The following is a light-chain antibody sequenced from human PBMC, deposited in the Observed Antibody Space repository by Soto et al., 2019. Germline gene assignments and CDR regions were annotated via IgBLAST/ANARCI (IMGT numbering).Light chain of an antibody. CDR1: QGISNY. CDR2: AAS. J-gene: IGKJ2*01. V-gene: IGKV1-27*01. Sequence: DIQMTQSPSSLSVSVGDRVTITCRASQGISNYLAWYQQKPGKVPILLIYAASTLQSGVPSRFSGSGSGTDFTLTISSLQPEYVATYYCQNYNSAPYTFGQGTKLEIK. CDR3: QNYNSAPYT.